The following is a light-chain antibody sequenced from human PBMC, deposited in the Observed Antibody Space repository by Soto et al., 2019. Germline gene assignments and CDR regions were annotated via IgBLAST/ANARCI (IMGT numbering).Light chain of an antibody. CDR1: SSNIGTNY. V-gene: IGLV1-47*01. J-gene: IGLJ2*01. Sequence: QSVLTQPPSASGTPGQRVTISCSGRSSNIGTNYVYWYQQLPGTAPKLLIYRNNQRPSGVPDRFSGSKSGTSASLAIRGLRSEDEADYYCAARDDSLSGPVVFGGGTKLTVL. CDR2: RNN. CDR3: AARDDSLSGPVV.